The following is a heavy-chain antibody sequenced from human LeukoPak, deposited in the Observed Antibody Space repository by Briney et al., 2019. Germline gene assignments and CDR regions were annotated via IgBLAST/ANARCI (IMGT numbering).Heavy chain of an antibody. Sequence: PSGTLSLTCAVSGGSISSSNWWSWVRQPPGKGLAWIGEIYHSGSTNYNPSLKSRVTISVDKSKNQFSLKLSSVTAADTAVYYCAREDCSGGSCYSDYWGQGTLVTVSS. CDR1: GGSISSSNW. CDR3: AREDCSGGSCYSDY. CDR2: IYHSGST. D-gene: IGHD2-15*01. V-gene: IGHV4-4*02. J-gene: IGHJ4*02.